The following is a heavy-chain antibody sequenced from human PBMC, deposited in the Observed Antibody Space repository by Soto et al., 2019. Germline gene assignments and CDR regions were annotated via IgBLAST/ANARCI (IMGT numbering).Heavy chain of an antibody. D-gene: IGHD6-19*01. CDR1: GFTFSSYA. CDR2: ISYDGSNK. V-gene: IGHV3-30-3*01. Sequence: QVQLVESGGGVVQPGRSLRLSCAASGFTFSSYAMHWVRQAPGKGLEWVAVISYDGSNKYYADSVKGRFSISRDNSKNTLYLQMNSLRAEDTAVYYCARVLPAPNWLVTKPYYYYGMDVWGQGTTVTVSS. J-gene: IGHJ6*02. CDR3: ARVLPAPNWLVTKPYYYYGMDV.